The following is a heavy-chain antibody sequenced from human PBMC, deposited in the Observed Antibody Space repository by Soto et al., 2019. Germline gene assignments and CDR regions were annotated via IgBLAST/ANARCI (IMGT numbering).Heavy chain of an antibody. CDR2: IIPVFGTP. J-gene: IGHJ6*02. CDR1: GGSLSNYG. V-gene: IGHV1-69*12. CDR3: ARGDATKLVVTTYYAMDV. D-gene: IGHD4-17*01. Sequence: QVQLVQSGAEVKKPGSSVKVSCKASGGSLSNYGISWVRQAPGQGLEWMGAIIPVFGTPNYAQKFQDRVTIPADESTTTVDMEVRSLTSEDTAVYYCARGDATKLVVTTYYAMDVWGQGTTVTVSS.